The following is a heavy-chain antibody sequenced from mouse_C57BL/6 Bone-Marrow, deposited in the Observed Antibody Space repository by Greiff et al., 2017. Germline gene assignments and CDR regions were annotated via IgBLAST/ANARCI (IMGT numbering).Heavy chain of an antibody. CDR3: ANYYGSSYWYFDV. CDR2: IYPRSGNT. D-gene: IGHD1-1*01. Sequence: QVQLQQSGAELARPGASVKLSCKASGYTFTSYGISWVKQRTGQGLEWIGEIYPRSGNTYYNEKFKGQATLTADKSSSTAYMELRSLTSEDSAVYFCANYYGSSYWYFDVWGTGTTVTVSS. CDR1: GYTFTSYG. V-gene: IGHV1-81*01. J-gene: IGHJ1*03.